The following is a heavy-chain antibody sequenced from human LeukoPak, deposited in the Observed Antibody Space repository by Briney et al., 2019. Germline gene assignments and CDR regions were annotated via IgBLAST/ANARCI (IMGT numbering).Heavy chain of an antibody. CDR3: ARFQRDKPATHPDY. CDR2: ISSSGSTI. Sequence: GGSLRLSCAASGFTFSDYYMSWIRQAPGKGLEWVSYISSSGSTIYYADSVKGRFTISRDNAKNSLYLQMNSLRAEDTAVYYCARFQRDKPATHPDYWGQGTLVPVSS. V-gene: IGHV3-11*04. CDR1: GFTFSDYY. D-gene: IGHD2-2*01. J-gene: IGHJ4*02.